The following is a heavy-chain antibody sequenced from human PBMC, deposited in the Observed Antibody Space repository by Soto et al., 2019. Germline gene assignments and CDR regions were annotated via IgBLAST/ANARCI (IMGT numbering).Heavy chain of an antibody. Sequence: QVQLQESGPGLVKPSDTLSLTCAVSGYSISSSNWWGWIRQPPGKGLEWIGYTYYSGTTYYTPSLKSRVTMSVDTSKNQFSLKLTSVTAVDTAVYYCARREIQGPIDYWGQGTLVTVSS. V-gene: IGHV4-28*01. J-gene: IGHJ4*02. CDR1: GYSISSSNW. D-gene: IGHD1-26*01. CDR2: TYYSGTT. CDR3: ARREIQGPIDY.